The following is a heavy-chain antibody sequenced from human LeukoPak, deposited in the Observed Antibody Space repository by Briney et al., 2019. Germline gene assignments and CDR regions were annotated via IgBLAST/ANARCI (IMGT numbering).Heavy chain of an antibody. D-gene: IGHD4-17*01. CDR2: INYSGIT. V-gene: IGHV4-39*01. CDR3: ARRNGYGDLHFDY. Sequence: PSETLSLTCAVSGGSISSTSYYWAWIRQPPGKGLEWIGSINYSGITYYNPSLKSRVTISVDTSKNQLSLKLTSVTAADTAVFYCARRNGYGDLHFDYWGPGALVAVSS. J-gene: IGHJ4*02. CDR1: GGSISSTSYY.